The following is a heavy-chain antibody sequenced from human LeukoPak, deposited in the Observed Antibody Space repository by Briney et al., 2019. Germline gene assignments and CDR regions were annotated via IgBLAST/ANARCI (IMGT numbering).Heavy chain of an antibody. V-gene: IGHV4-38-2*01. J-gene: IGHJ6*03. D-gene: IGHD3-9*01. Sequence: PSETLSHTCAGSVYSTTGVNYWGWIRQPPGKGLEWIGSIYHSGSTYYNPSLKSRVTISVDTSKDQFSLKLSSVTAADKTVCYCERAGYDSLNGSCTPGGYYYYYMDVWGKGTTVTVSS. CDR2: IYHSGST. CDR1: VYSTTGVNY. CDR3: ERAGYDSLNGSCTPGGYYYYYMDV.